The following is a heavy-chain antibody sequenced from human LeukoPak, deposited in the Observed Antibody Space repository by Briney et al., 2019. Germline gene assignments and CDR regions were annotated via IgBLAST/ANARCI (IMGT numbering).Heavy chain of an antibody. J-gene: IGHJ4*02. CDR3: VKDRIVLTVYAFDS. D-gene: IGHD2-8*01. Sequence: LAGRSQRLSCAASGFTLSKYAMNWVRQLPGKGLEWVSFISGSGATSSYADSVQGRYTISRDNSKNTVYLQMNSLRPEGTAVYYCVKDRIVLTVYAFDSWGQRSLATVSS. CDR1: GFTLSKYA. V-gene: IGHV3-23*01. CDR2: ISGSGATS.